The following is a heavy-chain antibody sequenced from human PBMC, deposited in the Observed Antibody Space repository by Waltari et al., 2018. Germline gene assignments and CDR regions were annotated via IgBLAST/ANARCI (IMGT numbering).Heavy chain of an antibody. J-gene: IGHJ4*02. D-gene: IGHD6-19*01. CDR2: INHSGST. V-gene: IGHV4-34*01. Sequence: QVQLQQWGAGLLKPSETLSLTCAVYGGSFSGYYWSWIRQPPGKGLEWIGEINHSGSTNYNPSLKSRVTISVDTSKNQFSLKLSSVTAADTAVYYCARGLAVAGTGSFDYWGQGTLVTVSS. CDR1: GGSFSGYY. CDR3: ARGLAVAGTGSFDY.